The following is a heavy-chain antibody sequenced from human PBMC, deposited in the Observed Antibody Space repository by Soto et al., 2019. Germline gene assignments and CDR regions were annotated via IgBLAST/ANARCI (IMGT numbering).Heavy chain of an antibody. Sequence: PGGSLRLSCAASGFIFRNYAMHWVRQAPGKGLEWVAVIFYDGGKKYYADSVKGRFTISRDISKNTLSLQMNSLRAEDTAVYFCAKAVESYDFWYQPQSDYWGQGTLVTVSS. V-gene: IGHV3-30*18. CDR2: IFYDGGKK. CDR3: AKAVESYDFWYQPQSDY. CDR1: GFIFRNYA. J-gene: IGHJ4*02. D-gene: IGHD3-3*01.